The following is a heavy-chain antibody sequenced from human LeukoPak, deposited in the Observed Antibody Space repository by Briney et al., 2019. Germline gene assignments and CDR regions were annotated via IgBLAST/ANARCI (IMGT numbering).Heavy chain of an antibody. V-gene: IGHV1-18*01. Sequence: ASVKVSCKASGYTFTSYGISWVRQAPGQGLEWMGWISAYNGNTNYAQKLQGRVTMTTDTSTSTAYMELRSLRSDDTAVYYCARDRPQYYYDSSGYLYAFDIWGQGTMVAVSS. J-gene: IGHJ3*02. D-gene: IGHD3-22*01. CDR3: ARDRPQYYYDSSGYLYAFDI. CDR2: ISAYNGNT. CDR1: GYTFTSYG.